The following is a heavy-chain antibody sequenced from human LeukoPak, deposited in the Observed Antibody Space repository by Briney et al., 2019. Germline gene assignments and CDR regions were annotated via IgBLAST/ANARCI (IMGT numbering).Heavy chain of an antibody. CDR2: IRYDGSNK. Sequence: GGSLRLSCAASGFTFSSYGMHWVRQAPGKGLEWVAFIRYDGSNKYYADSVKGRFTISRDNSKNTLYLQMNSLRAEDTAVYYCARSEYYYDSSGYSDFDYWGQGTLVTVSS. V-gene: IGHV3-30*02. J-gene: IGHJ4*02. CDR1: GFTFSSYG. D-gene: IGHD3-22*01. CDR3: ARSEYYYDSSGYSDFDY.